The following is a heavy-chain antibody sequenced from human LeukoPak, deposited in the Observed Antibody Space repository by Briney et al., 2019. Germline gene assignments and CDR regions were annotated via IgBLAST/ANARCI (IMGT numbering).Heavy chain of an antibody. CDR1: GFTLSSYS. CDR3: ARGSAPVWWLLGRVFDY. D-gene: IGHD5-12*01. Sequence: GSLRLSCAASGFTLSSYSMNWVRQAPGKGLEWIGEINHSGSTNYNPSLKSRVTISVDTSKNQFSLKLSSVTAADTAVYYCARGSAPVWWLLGRVFDYWGQGTLVTVSS. V-gene: IGHV4-34*01. J-gene: IGHJ4*02. CDR2: INHSGST.